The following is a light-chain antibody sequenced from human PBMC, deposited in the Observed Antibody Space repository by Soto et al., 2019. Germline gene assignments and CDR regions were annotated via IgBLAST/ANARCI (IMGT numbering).Light chain of an antibody. Sequence: DIVMTQSPDSLAVSLGERATINCKSSQSLLYSSNNKNYLAWYQQKPGQPPKLLIYWASARESGVPDRFSGSGSGTDFTLTISRLQPEDVAVYYCQQCYGTPRTFGPGTTVEIK. CDR2: WAS. CDR1: QSLLYSSNNKNY. CDR3: QQCYGTPRT. V-gene: IGKV4-1*01. J-gene: IGKJ3*01.